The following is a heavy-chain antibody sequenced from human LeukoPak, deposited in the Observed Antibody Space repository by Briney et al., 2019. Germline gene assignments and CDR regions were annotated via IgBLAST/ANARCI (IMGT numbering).Heavy chain of an antibody. CDR3: ARSFRVSSSFLY. CDR2: INHSRST. V-gene: IGHV4-34*01. Sequence: SETLSLTCAVYGGSFSGYYWSWIRQPPGKGLEWIGEINHSRSTNYNPSLKSRVTISVDTSKNQFSLNLSSVTAADTAVYYCARSFRVSSSFLYWGQGTLVTVSS. CDR1: GGSFSGYY. D-gene: IGHD2-8*01. J-gene: IGHJ4*02.